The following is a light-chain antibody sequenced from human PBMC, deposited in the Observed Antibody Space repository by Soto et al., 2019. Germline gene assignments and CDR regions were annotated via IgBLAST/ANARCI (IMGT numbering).Light chain of an antibody. CDR1: SSNIGSNF. CDR3: AAWDDSLSGWV. J-gene: IGLJ3*02. V-gene: IGLV1-47*02. CDR2: SNN. Sequence: QSVLIQPPSASGTPGQRVTIFCSGSSSNIGSNFVYWYQQLPGTAPKLLIYSNNQRPSGVPDRFSGSKSGTSAPLAISGLRSEDEADYYCAAWDDSLSGWVFGGGTKLTVL.